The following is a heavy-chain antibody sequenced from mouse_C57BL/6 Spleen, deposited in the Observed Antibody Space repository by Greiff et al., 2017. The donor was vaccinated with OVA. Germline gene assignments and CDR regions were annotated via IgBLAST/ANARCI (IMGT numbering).Heavy chain of an antibody. J-gene: IGHJ3*01. D-gene: IGHD4-1*01. CDR2: IYPGDGDT. CDR3: ASVTGTEGFAY. Sequence: QVQLQQSGPELVKPGASVKISCKASGYAFSSSWMNWVKQRPGKGLEWIGRIYPGDGDTNYNGKFKGKATLPADKSSSTAYMQLSSLTSEDSAGYFCASVTGTEGFAYWGQGTLVTVSA. CDR1: GYAFSSSW. V-gene: IGHV1-82*01.